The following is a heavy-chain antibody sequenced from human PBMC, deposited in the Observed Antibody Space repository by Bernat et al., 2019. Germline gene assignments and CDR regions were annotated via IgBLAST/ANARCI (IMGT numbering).Heavy chain of an antibody. Sequence: VQLVESGGGVVQPGRSLRLSCVASGFTFSDYSLHWVRQAPGKGLEWVAVVSYDGRNKYYADSVQARFIISRDDSENTLYLQMDSLKSEDTAVYYCAKDALAVPGTHQAGYYFDYWGQGTLATVSS. V-gene: IGHV3-30-3*02. J-gene: IGHJ4*02. CDR3: AKDALAVPGTHQAGYYFDY. CDR2: VSYDGRNK. CDR1: GFTFSDYS. D-gene: IGHD6-19*01.